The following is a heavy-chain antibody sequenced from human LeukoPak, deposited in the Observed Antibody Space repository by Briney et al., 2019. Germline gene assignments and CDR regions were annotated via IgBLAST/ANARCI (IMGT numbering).Heavy chain of an antibody. D-gene: IGHD6-25*01. CDR3: ARGRRAAFDP. J-gene: IGHJ5*02. CDR2: MNPNSGNT. CDR1: GYTFTSYD. V-gene: IGHV1-8*03. Sequence: ASVKVSCKASGYTFTSYDINWVRQATGQGLEWMGWMNPNSGNTGYPQKFQGRVTITRNTSINTAYMDLSSLRSEDTAVYYCARGRRAAFDPWGQGTLVTVSS.